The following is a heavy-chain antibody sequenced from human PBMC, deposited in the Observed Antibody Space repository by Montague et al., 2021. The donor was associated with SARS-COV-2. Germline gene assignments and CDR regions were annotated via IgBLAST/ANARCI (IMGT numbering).Heavy chain of an antibody. Sequence: SLRLSCVASGFAFNNFAMTWVRQAPGKGLEWVSSIFGSAAGTYYADSVKGRFTISRDNSKNTLYLQMNSLRAEDTAKYYCAKQPGAGAVVYWYFDLWGRGTVVSVSS. CDR3: AKQPGAGAVVYWYFDL. CDR2: IFGSAAGT. D-gene: IGHD6-19*01. J-gene: IGHJ2*01. CDR1: GFAFNNFA. V-gene: IGHV3-23*01.